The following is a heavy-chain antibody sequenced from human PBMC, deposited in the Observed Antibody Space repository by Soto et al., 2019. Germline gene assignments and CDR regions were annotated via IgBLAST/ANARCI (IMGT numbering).Heavy chain of an antibody. D-gene: IGHD3-22*01. V-gene: IGHV3-33*01. CDR1: GFTFSNYG. J-gene: IGHJ5*02. Sequence: QVQLVESGGGVVQPGRSLTVSCAASGFTFSNYGMHWVRQAPDKGLEWVAVIWYDGSRKYYADSVKGRFTISRDDSKKTLYLEMNSLRVDDTAVYSCVREYSFRDSTAPWGQGTLVTVSS. CDR3: VREYSFRDSTAP. CDR2: IWYDGSRK.